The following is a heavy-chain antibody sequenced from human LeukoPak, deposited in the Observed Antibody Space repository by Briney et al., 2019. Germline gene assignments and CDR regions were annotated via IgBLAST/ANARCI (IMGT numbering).Heavy chain of an antibody. D-gene: IGHD3-22*01. J-gene: IGHJ4*02. CDR3: ARSRYYDGSGYFFDY. V-gene: IGHV4-39*01. CDR2: TFYKRST. CDR1: GGSISINTYY. Sequence: PSETLSLTCTVSGGSISINTYYWGWIRQSPGKRLDWIGSTFYKRSTYYNPSLKSRVTISVDTSKNHFSLQLSSVTAADTAVYYCARSRYYDGSGYFFDYWGQGILVTVSS.